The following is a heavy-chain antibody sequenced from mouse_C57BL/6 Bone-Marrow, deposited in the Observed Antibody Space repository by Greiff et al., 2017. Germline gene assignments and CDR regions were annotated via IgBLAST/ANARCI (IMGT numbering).Heavy chain of an antibody. CDR1: GYTFTDYE. CDR2: IDPETGGT. Sequence: QVQLQQPGAELVRPGASVTLSCKASGYTFTDYEMPWVKQTPVHGLEWIGAIDPETGGTAYNQKFKGKAILTADTSSSTAYMELRSLTSEDSAVYYCTVTTVVATSFDYWGQGTTLTVSS. V-gene: IGHV1-15*01. CDR3: TVTTVVATSFDY. D-gene: IGHD1-1*01. J-gene: IGHJ2*01.